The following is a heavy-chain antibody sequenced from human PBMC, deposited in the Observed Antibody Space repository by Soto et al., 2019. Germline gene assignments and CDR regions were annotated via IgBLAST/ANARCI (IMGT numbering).Heavy chain of an antibody. Sequence: GGSLRLSCAASGFTFSSYAMSWVRQAPGKGLEWVSAISGRGGSTYYADSVKGRFTISRDNSKNTLYLQMNSLRAEDTAVSYCAKDLVVVVAATFGAFDIWGQGTMVTVSS. CDR3: AKDLVVVVAATFGAFDI. V-gene: IGHV3-23*01. J-gene: IGHJ3*02. CDR2: ISGRGGST. D-gene: IGHD2-15*01. CDR1: GFTFSSYA.